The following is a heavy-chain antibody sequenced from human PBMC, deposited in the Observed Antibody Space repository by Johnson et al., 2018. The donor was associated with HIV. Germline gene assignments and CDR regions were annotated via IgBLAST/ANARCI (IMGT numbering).Heavy chain of an antibody. Sequence: VQLVESGGGLVQPGGSLRLSCVVSGFTFSDYYMDWVRQAPGKGLEWVGRTTDKLNSYTTKYAASVKGRFTISRDDSKKSLYLQINSLRTEDTAVYYCARENYRRRAAVDVWGHGTVVIVSS. D-gene: IGHD1-7*01. CDR1: GFTFSDYY. CDR2: TTDKLNSYTT. J-gene: IGHJ3*01. V-gene: IGHV3-72*01. CDR3: ARENYRRRAAVDV.